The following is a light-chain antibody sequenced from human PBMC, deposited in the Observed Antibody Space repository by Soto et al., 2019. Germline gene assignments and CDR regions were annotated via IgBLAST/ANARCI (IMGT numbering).Light chain of an antibody. CDR2: EVS. CDR3: SSYTSSSTLVV. V-gene: IGLV2-14*01. Sequence: QSVLTQPASVSGSPGQSITISCTGTSSDVGGYNYVSWYQQHPGKAPKLMIYEVSNRPSGVSNRFSGSKSGNTASLTISGPQVEDEADYYCSSYTSSSTLVVFGGGTKLTVL. CDR1: SSDVGGYNY. J-gene: IGLJ2*01.